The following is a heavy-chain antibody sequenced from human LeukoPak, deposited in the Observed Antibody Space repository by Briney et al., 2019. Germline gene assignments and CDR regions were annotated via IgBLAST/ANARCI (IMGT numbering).Heavy chain of an antibody. CDR3: ARDRLAHYYYYYGMDV. V-gene: IGHV1-69*04. CDR1: GGTFSSYA. Sequence: SVKVSCKASGGTFSSYAISWVRQAPGQGLEWMGRIIPILGIANYAQKFQGRVTITADKSTSTAYMELSSLRSEDTAVYYCARDRLAHYYYYYGMDVWGQGTTVTVSS. D-gene: IGHD3-16*01. CDR2: IIPILGIA. J-gene: IGHJ6*02.